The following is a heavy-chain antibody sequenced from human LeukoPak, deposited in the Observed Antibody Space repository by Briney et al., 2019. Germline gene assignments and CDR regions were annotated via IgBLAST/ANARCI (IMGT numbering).Heavy chain of an antibody. CDR3: ARVVGVSYCSGGSCYPQGLFDY. J-gene: IGHJ4*02. CDR2: IYYSGST. V-gene: IGHV4-31*03. CDR1: GGSISSGGYY. Sequence: PSETLSLTCTVSGGSISSGGYYWSWIRQHPGKGLEWIGYIYYSGSTYYNPSLKSRVTISVDTSKSQFSLQLGSVTAADTAVYYCARVVGVSYCSGGSCYPQGLFDYWGQGTLVTVSS. D-gene: IGHD2-15*01.